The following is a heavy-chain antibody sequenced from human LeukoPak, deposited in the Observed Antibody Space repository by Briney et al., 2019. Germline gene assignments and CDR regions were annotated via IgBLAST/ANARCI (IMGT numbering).Heavy chain of an antibody. CDR1: GGSISSYY. J-gene: IGHJ4*02. CDR3: ATGPAATFDY. CDR2: IYYSGST. D-gene: IGHD2-2*01. Sequence: SETLSLTCTVSGGSISSYYWSWIRQPPGKGLEWIGYIYYSGSTNYNPSLKSRVTISVDTSKNQFSLKLSSVTAADTAMYYCATGPAATFDYWGQGTLVTVSS. V-gene: IGHV4-59*01.